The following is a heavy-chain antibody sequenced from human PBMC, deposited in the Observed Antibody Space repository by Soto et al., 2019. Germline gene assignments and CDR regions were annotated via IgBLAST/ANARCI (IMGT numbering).Heavy chain of an antibody. CDR3: VRGGDDFGLYIHX. Sequence: SETLSLTCDVSGYSISTGYYWAWVRQPPGKGMEWIGSINHRGNSYYNPSLKSRVTISVDTSKNQGSLKVRSVTAADTAVYYCVRGGDDFGLYIHXWGQGTLVTVSX. CDR2: INHRGNS. V-gene: IGHV4-38-2*01. D-gene: IGHD4-17*01. J-gene: IGHJ1*01. CDR1: GYSISTGYY.